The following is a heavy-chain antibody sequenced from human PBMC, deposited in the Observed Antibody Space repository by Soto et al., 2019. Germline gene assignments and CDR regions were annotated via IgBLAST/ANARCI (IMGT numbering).Heavy chain of an antibody. CDR1: GYSFTSYW. J-gene: IGHJ3*02. V-gene: IGHV5-51*01. Sequence: GESLKISCKGSGYSFTSYWIGWVRQVPGKGLEWMGIIYPGDSDTRYSPSFQGQVTISADKSISTAYLQWSSLKASDTAMYYCARLGEYSSSWYGAFDIWGQGTMVTVSS. CDR3: ARLGEYSSSWYGAFDI. D-gene: IGHD6-13*01. CDR2: IYPGDSDT.